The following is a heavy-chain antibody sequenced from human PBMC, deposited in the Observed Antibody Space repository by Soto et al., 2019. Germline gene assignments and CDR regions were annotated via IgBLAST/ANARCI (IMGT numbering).Heavy chain of an antibody. CDR3: AKRHGIGAAAKNFDF. Sequence: ASVKVSCKASGYTFTSCYVHWVRQAPGQGLEWMGIINPSGGTTRYAQKFQGRVTMTRDTSTSTVYMELSSLRAEDTAVYFCAKRHGIGAAAKNFDFWGQGTLVTVSS. CDR1: GYTFTSCY. D-gene: IGHD6-13*01. J-gene: IGHJ4*02. CDR2: INPSGGTT. V-gene: IGHV1-46*01.